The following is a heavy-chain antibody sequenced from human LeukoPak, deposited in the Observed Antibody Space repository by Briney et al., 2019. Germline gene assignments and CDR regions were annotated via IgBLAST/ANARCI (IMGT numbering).Heavy chain of an antibody. CDR1: GGSISSYY. V-gene: IGHV3-20*04. CDR3: ARARLLFYPGGSPPLYYYYYMDV. J-gene: IGHJ6*03. D-gene: IGHD2-15*01. CDR2: INWNGGST. Sequence: ETLSLTCTVSGGSISSYYWSWIRQPPGKGLEWVSGINWNGGSTGYADSVKGRFTISRDNAKNSLYMQMNSLRTEDTALYYCARARLLFYPGGSPPLYYYYYMDVWGKGTTVTVSS.